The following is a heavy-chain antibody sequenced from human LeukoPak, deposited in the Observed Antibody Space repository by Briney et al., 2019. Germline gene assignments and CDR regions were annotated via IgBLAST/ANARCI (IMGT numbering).Heavy chain of an antibody. CDR1: GGSFSGYY. Sequence: SETLSLTCAVYGGSFSGYYWSWIRQPPGKGLEWIGEINHSGSTNYNPSLKSRVTISVDTSKNQFSLQLNSVTPEDTAVYYCARDLDSSGYYPHGDAFDIWGQGTMVTVSS. D-gene: IGHD3-22*01. V-gene: IGHV4-34*01. CDR2: INHSGST. J-gene: IGHJ3*02. CDR3: ARDLDSSGYYPHGDAFDI.